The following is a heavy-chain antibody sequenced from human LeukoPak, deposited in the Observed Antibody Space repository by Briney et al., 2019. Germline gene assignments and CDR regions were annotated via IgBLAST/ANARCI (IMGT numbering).Heavy chain of an antibody. CDR2: INPNSGGT. V-gene: IGHV1-2*06. CDR3: ARGPYNWSRWSGMDV. CDR1: GYTFTGYY. D-gene: IGHD1-20*01. Sequence: ASVKVSCKASGYTFTGYYMHWVRQAPGQGLEWMGRINPNSGGTNYAQKFQGRVTMTRDTSISTAYMELSRLRSDDTAVYYCARGPYNWSRWSGMDVWGQGTTVTVSS. J-gene: IGHJ6*02.